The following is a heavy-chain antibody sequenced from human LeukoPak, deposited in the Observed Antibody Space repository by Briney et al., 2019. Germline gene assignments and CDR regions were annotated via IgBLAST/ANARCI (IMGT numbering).Heavy chain of an antibody. V-gene: IGHV3-23*01. J-gene: IGHJ1*01. D-gene: IGHD3-3*01. CDR2: ISGSGGST. Sequence: GGSLRLSCAASGFTFSSYAMSWVRQAPGKGLEWVLAISGSGGSTYYADSVKGRFTISRDNSKNTLYLQMNSLRAEDTAVYYCAKSAPLRFLEWLLEEYFQHWGQGILVTVSS. CDR3: AKSAPLRFLEWLLEEYFQH. CDR1: GFTFSSYA.